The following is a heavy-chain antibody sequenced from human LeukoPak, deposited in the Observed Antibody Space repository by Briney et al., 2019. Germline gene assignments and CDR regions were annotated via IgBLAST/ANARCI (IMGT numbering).Heavy chain of an antibody. J-gene: IGHJ5*02. CDR2: SGNHGSDT. D-gene: IGHD1-26*01. Sequence: GGSLRLSCAASGFSLRDYWMHWVRQAPGKGLLWVSWSGNHGSDTAYADSVKARFTTSRDNARNTLYLEMNSLRAEDTAVYYCAKERVGATTNWFDPWGQGTLVTVSS. V-gene: IGHV3-74*01. CDR1: GFSLRDYW. CDR3: AKERVGATTNWFDP.